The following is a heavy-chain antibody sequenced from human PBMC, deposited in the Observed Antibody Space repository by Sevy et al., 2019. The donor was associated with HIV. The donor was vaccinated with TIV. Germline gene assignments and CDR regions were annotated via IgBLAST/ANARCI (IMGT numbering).Heavy chain of an antibody. Sequence: ASVKVSCKVSGYTLTELSMHWVRQAPGKGLEWMGGFDPEDGETIYAQKFQGRVTMTEDTSTDTAYMELSSLRSEDTAVYYCATGSIAVAAAGPAWFDPWGQGTLVTVSS. J-gene: IGHJ5*02. CDR1: GYTLTELS. CDR2: FDPEDGET. CDR3: ATGSIAVAAAGPAWFDP. V-gene: IGHV1-24*01. D-gene: IGHD6-13*01.